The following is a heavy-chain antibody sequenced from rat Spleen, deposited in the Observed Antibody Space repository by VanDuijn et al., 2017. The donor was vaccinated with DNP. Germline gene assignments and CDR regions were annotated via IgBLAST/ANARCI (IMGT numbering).Heavy chain of an antibody. CDR1: GITFSEHN. V-gene: IGHV5-7*01. CDR2: SSYAGSDT. J-gene: IGHJ2*01. CDR3: VSRPPPTRGPFDY. Sequence: EVKLVESGGGLVQPGRSLKLSCVASGITFSEHNMAWVRQAPKKSLGWVATSSYAGSDTYYRDSMKGLFTISRDNAKSTLYLQMDSLRSEDTATYYCVSRPPPTRGPFDYWGQGVTVTVSS. D-gene: IGHD1-4*01.